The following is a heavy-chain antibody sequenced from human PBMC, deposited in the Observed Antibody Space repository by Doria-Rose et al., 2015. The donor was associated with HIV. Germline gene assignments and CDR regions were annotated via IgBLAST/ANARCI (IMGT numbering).Heavy chain of an antibody. CDR1: GASVSSRGYY. J-gene: IGHJ4*02. V-gene: IGHV4-31*03. D-gene: IGHD3-3*01. CDR2: TYYTGTS. CDR3: ARMGSYRELDY. Sequence: QDSGPGLVKPSETLSLTCIVSGASVSSRGYYWNWIRQVPGKGLESLGYTYYTGTSDYSPSLKSRLNMAVDTSKNQFSLKLSFVTVADTAVYYCARMGSYRELDYWGQGSLVIVSA.